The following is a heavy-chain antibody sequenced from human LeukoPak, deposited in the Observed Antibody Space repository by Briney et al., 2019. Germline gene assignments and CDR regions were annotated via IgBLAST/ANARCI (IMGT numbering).Heavy chain of an antibody. CDR2: IYYSGST. Sequence: PSETLSLTCVVSGGSISSTSYYWGWIRQPPGKGLEWIGYIYYSGSTNYNPSLKSRVTISVETSKNQFSLKLSSVTAADTAVYYCARVTGYMIEDYFDYWGQGTLVTVSS. J-gene: IGHJ4*02. CDR1: GGSISSTSYY. D-gene: IGHD3-22*01. V-gene: IGHV4-61*05. CDR3: ARVTGYMIEDYFDY.